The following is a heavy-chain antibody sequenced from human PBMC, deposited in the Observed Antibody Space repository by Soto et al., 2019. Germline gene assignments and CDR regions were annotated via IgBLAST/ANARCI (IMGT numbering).Heavy chain of an antibody. CDR1: GGIFSTYA. Sequence: QVQLVQSGAEVKKPGSSVKVSCKASGGIFSTYAISWLRQAPGQGLEWMGGIIPIFGTPNYAQKLQGRVTITAAESTTTACMVLSRLRYEATALYCCARDRDDYGSGNYYNRVDFWGQGTLLTVSS. D-gene: IGHD3-10*01. V-gene: IGHV1-69*01. J-gene: IGHJ4*02. CDR2: IIPIFGTP. CDR3: ARDRDDYGSGNYYNRVDF.